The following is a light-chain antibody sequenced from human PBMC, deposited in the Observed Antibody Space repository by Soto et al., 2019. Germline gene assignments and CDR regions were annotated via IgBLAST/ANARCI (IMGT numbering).Light chain of an antibody. Sequence: DIVMTQSPSSLSASPGERATLTCRASRSISSDLDWYQQKPGQAPKLLIYGASTRATGVPARFSGSGSGTEFTFTISSLQSEDFAVYYCQQYNNRPRTFGHGTQVDIK. J-gene: IGKJ3*01. CDR1: RSISSD. V-gene: IGKV3-15*01. CDR2: GAS. CDR3: QQYNNRPRT.